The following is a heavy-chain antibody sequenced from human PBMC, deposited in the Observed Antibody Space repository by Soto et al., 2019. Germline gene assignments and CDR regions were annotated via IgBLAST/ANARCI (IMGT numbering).Heavy chain of an antibody. J-gene: IGHJ5*02. CDR1: GAALNSGNYY. CDR2: IYVTGAV. Sequence: PSETLSRTWIVSGAALNSGNYYGIWIRQVPGKGLEWIGHIYVTGAVDYNPSLRDRITISRDTSERQFSLNLRLVTAADTAVYYCARLRIATNNYKWFDPWGQGTLVTVSS. V-gene: IGHV4-31*02. CDR3: ARLRIATNNYKWFDP. D-gene: IGHD2-21*01.